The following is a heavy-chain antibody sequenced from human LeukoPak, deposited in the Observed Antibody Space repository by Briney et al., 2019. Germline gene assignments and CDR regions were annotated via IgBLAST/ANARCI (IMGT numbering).Heavy chain of an antibody. CDR1: GFTFSSYW. D-gene: IGHD5-12*01. Sequence: GGSLRLSCAASGFTFSSYWMSWVRQAPGKGLEWVANIKQDGSEKYYVDSVKGRFTISRDNAKNSLYLQMNSLRAEDTAVYYCARDPGGGYDMFDYWGQGTLVTVSS. J-gene: IGHJ4*02. CDR2: IKQDGSEK. V-gene: IGHV3-7*01. CDR3: ARDPGGGYDMFDY.